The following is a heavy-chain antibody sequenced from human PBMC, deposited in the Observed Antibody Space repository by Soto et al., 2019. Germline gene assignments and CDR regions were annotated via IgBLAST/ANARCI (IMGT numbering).Heavy chain of an antibody. J-gene: IGHJ4*02. CDR3: ARGFSGYAIGY. Sequence: QVQLQESGPGLVKPSETLSLTCTVSGGSISSYYWSWIRQPPGKGLEWIGYTYYSGSTNYNPSLQSRVTISVDKSKNQFSLNLSSVTAADTAGYYCARGFSGYAIGYWGQGTLVTVSS. D-gene: IGHD5-12*01. CDR1: GGSISSYY. CDR2: TYYSGST. V-gene: IGHV4-59*01.